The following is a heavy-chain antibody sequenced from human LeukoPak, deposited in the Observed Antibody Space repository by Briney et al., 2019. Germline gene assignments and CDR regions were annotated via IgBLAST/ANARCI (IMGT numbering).Heavy chain of an antibody. V-gene: IGHV1-18*01. D-gene: IGHD5-12*01. CDR2: ISAYNGNT. J-gene: IGHJ4*02. CDR1: GYTFTSYG. Sequence: GASVNVSCKASGYTFTSYGISWVRQAPGQGLEWMGWISAYNGNTNYAQKLQGRVTMTTDTSTSTAYMELRSLRSDDTAVYYCARDAASVWLRRLYYFDYWGQGTLVTVSS. CDR3: ARDAASVWLRRLYYFDY.